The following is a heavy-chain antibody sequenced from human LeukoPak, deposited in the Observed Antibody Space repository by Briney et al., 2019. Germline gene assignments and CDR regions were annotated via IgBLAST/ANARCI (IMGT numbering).Heavy chain of an antibody. V-gene: IGHV3-30-3*01. CDR1: GFTFSSYA. J-gene: IGHJ4*02. CDR2: ISYDGSNK. CDR3: AREHSSSWDQFDY. D-gene: IGHD6-13*01. Sequence: PGGSLRLSCAASGFTFSSYAMHWVRKPPAKGLKGVAVISYDGSNKYYADSVKGRFTISSDNSKNTLYLQMNSLRADDTAVYYCAREHSSSWDQFDYWGQGTLVTVSS.